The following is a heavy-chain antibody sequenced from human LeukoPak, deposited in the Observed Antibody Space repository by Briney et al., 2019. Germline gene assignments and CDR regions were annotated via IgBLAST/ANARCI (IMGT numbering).Heavy chain of an antibody. Sequence: PSETLSLTCTVSGGSISSSSYYWGWIRQPPGKGLEWVSVIYSGGSTYYADSVKGRFTISRHNSKNTLYLQMNSLRAEDTAVYYCARDYLVVINSFYYYYGMDVWGQGTTVTVSS. V-gene: IGHV3-53*04. CDR3: ARDYLVVINSFYYYYGMDV. J-gene: IGHJ6*02. CDR2: IYSGGST. D-gene: IGHD3-22*01. CDR1: GGSISSSSYY.